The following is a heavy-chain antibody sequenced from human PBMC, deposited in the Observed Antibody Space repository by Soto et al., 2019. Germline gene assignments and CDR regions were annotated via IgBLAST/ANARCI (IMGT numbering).Heavy chain of an antibody. D-gene: IGHD6-19*01. Sequence: QVQLQESGPRLMKPSETLSLTCTVSGASISNHYCQWFRQPPGKGLEWIGYIHNTGGTNYNPSLKCPVTISLETSKNQFSLKLTSVTVADTAVYYCATGGGWLTDYWGQGIRVTVSS. V-gene: IGHV4-59*11. CDR2: IHNTGGT. CDR3: ATGGGWLTDY. J-gene: IGHJ4*02. CDR1: GASISNHY.